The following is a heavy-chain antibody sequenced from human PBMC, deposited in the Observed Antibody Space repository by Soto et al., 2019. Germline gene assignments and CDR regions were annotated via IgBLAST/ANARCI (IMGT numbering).Heavy chain of an antibody. J-gene: IGHJ6*02. D-gene: IGHD3-10*01. CDR3: ARLRVVSDGNYYYGMDV. CDR1: GGSISSSSYY. CDR2: IYYSGST. V-gene: IGHV4-39*01. Sequence: SETLSLTCTVSGGSISSSSYYWGWIRQPPGRGLEWIGSIYYSGSTYYNPSLKSRVTISVDTSKNQFSLKLSSVTAADTAVYYCARLRVVSDGNYYYGMDVWGQGTTVTVSS.